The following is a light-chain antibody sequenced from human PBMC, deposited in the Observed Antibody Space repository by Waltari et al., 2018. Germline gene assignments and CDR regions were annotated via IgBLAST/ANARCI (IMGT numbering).Light chain of an antibody. J-gene: IGKJ1*01. CDR3: QQFQSHLRT. CDR2: WAS. CDR1: QSVLHSSNNKNY. V-gene: IGKV4-1*01. Sequence: DIVMTQSPESLAVSQGERATITCKSSQSVLHSSNNKNYFAWYQQKPGQPPKLLLYWASTRKSGVPDRFSGSGSGTDFTLTISSLQAEDVAVYYCQQFQSHLRTFGQGTKVEIK.